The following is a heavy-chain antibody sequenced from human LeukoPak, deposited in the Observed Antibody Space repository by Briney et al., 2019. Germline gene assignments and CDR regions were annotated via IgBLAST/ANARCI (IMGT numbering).Heavy chain of an antibody. Sequence: GRSLRLSCAASGFTFSDYNMNWARQAPGKGLKWVSNITNGGSTIHHADSVRGRFTISRDNAKKTLYLQMNSLRAEDTAVYYCARSIGLTGGGVDVWGQGTTVTVSS. CDR2: ITNGGSTI. J-gene: IGHJ6*02. CDR1: GFTFSDYN. CDR3: ARSIGLTGGGVDV. V-gene: IGHV3-11*01. D-gene: IGHD3-9*01.